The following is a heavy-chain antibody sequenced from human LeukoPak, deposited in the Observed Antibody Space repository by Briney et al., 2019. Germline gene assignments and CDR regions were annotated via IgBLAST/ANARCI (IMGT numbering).Heavy chain of an antibody. CDR3: ARARYCSSTSCYLDY. CDR2: ISSSGDST. Sequence: GGSLRLSCAASRFTFNTYAMSWVRQAPGKGLEWVSGISSSGDSTYYADSVKGRFTISRANSKNILYLQMNSLRAEDTAVYYCARARYCSSTSCYLDYWGQGTLVTVSS. V-gene: IGHV3-23*01. CDR1: RFTFNTYA. D-gene: IGHD2-2*01. J-gene: IGHJ4*02.